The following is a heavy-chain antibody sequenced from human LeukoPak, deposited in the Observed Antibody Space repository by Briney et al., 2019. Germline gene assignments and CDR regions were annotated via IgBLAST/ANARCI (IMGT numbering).Heavy chain of an antibody. CDR3: ATWAFYHNLDV. CDR1: GFTIGPYA. D-gene: IGHD2/OR15-2a*01. V-gene: IGHV3-43*02. CDR2: IKADGSGT. Sequence: GGSLRLPCEASGFTIGPYAMYWVRQGPGRGLEWVAVIKADGSGTFYADSVRGRFTTSRDNSKNSLYLQMNSLTSEDTALYYCATWAFYHNLDVWGHGTTVIVSS. J-gene: IGHJ6*02.